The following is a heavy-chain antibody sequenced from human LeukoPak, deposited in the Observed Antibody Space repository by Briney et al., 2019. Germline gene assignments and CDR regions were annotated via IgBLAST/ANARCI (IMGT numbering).Heavy chain of an antibody. CDR1: GFTFSDYY. J-gene: IGHJ3*02. D-gene: IGHD4-17*01. CDR3: ARDGAATVTTADAFDI. CDR2: ISSSSSYI. V-gene: IGHV3-11*06. Sequence: GGSLRLSCAASGFTFSDYYMSWIRQAPGKGLEWVSYISSSSSYIYYADSVKGRFTISRDNAKNSLYLQMNSLRAEDTAVYYCARDGAATVTTADAFDIWGQGTMVTVSS.